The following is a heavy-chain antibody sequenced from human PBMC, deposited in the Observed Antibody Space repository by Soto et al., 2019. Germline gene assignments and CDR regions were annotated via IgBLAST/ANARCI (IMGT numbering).Heavy chain of an antibody. J-gene: IGHJ4*02. Sequence: EVQLVESGGGLVQPGRSLRLSCAASGFTFDDYAMHWVRQAPGKGLEWVSGISWNSGSIGYADSVKGRFTISRDNAKNSLYLQMNSLRAEDTALYYCAKSRLAAAGTVYDYWGQGTLVTVSS. CDR3: AKSRLAAAGTVYDY. V-gene: IGHV3-9*01. D-gene: IGHD6-13*01. CDR1: GFTFDDYA. CDR2: ISWNSGSI.